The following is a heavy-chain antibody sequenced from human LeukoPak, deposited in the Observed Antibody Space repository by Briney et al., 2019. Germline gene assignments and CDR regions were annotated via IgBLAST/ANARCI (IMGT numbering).Heavy chain of an antibody. V-gene: IGHV1-69*13. CDR2: IIPIFGTA. CDR1: GGTFSSYA. CDR3: ASSRTAMVTRGFDY. Sequence: SVKVSCKASGGTFSSYAISWVRQAPGQGLEWMGGIIPIFGTANYAQKFQGRVTITADESTSTAYMELSSLRSEDTAVYYCASSRTAMVTRGFDYWAQGTLVTVSS. J-gene: IGHJ4*02. D-gene: IGHD5-18*01.